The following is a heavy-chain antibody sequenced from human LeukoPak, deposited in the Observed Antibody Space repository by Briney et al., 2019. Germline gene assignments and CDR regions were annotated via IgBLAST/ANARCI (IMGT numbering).Heavy chain of an antibody. V-gene: IGHV3-7*05. Sequence: PGGSLRLSCAASGFTFSTYWMSWVRQAPGKGLEWVANIKQDGSEKYYVDSEKGRFTISRDNSKNTLYLQMNSLRAEDTAVYYCAKIRRDGYNEAFDIWGQGTMVTVSS. CDR1: GFTFSTYW. D-gene: IGHD5-24*01. CDR2: IKQDGSEK. CDR3: AKIRRDGYNEAFDI. J-gene: IGHJ3*02.